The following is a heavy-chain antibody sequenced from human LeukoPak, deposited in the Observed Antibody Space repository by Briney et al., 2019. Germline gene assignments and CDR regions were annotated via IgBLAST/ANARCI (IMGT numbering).Heavy chain of an antibody. CDR3: AKDDGDYVELPVDYFDY. J-gene: IGHJ4*02. Sequence: PGRSLRLSCAASGFTFSSYGMRWVRQAPGKGLEWVAVISYGGSNKYYADSVKGRFTISRDNSKNTLYLQMNSLRAEDTAVYYCAKDDGDYVELPVDYFDYWGQGTLVTVSS. CDR1: GFTFSSYG. V-gene: IGHV3-30*18. CDR2: ISYGGSNK. D-gene: IGHD4-17*01.